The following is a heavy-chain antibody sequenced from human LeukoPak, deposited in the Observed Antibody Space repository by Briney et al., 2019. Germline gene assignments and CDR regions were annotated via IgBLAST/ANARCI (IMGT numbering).Heavy chain of an antibody. CDR1: GYTFTSYG. D-gene: IGHD3-3*01. CDR2: ISAYNGNT. Sequence: ASVKVFCKASGYTFTSYGISWVRQAPGQGLEWMGWISAYNGNTNYAQKLQGRVTMTTDTSTSTAYMELRSLRSDDTAVYYCARVGDYDFWSGYYGWGDYWGQGTLVTVSS. J-gene: IGHJ4*02. CDR3: ARVGDYDFWSGYYGWGDY. V-gene: IGHV1-18*01.